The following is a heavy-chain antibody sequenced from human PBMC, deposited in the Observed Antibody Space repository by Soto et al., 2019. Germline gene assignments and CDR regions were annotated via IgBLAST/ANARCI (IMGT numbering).Heavy chain of an antibody. CDR3: ARLIYSSGWYYYYGMDV. V-gene: IGHV1-18*01. Sequence: QVQLVQSGAEVKKPGASVKVSCKASGYTFTSYGISWVRQAPGQGLERMGWISAYNGNTNYAQKLQGRVTMTTDTSTSTAYMELRSPRSDDTAVYYCARLIYSSGWYYYYGMDVWAQGTTVTVSS. CDR2: ISAYNGNT. D-gene: IGHD6-19*01. J-gene: IGHJ6*02. CDR1: GYTFTSYG.